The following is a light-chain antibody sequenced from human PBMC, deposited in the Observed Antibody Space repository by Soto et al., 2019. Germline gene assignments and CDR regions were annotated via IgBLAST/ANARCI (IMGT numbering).Light chain of an antibody. CDR2: RAS. J-gene: IGKJ4*01. CDR1: QSLLNSANDKIH. CDR3: QQYFSAHLT. Sequence: DIVMTQSPASLAVSLGERATINCKSSQSLLNSANDKIHLAWYQQKPGQPPKLLIWRASTRDSGVPARFSASGSGTDFTLTINSLQAEDVATYYCQQYFSAHLTFGGGTKVEI. V-gene: IGKV4-1*01.